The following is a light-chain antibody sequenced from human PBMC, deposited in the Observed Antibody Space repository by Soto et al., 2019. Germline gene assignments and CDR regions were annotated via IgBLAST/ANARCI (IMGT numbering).Light chain of an antibody. V-gene: IGLV2-14*01. CDR2: EVS. CDR1: SNDVGGYNY. Sequence: QSVLTQPASVSVSPGQSITISCTGTSNDVGGYNYVSWYQQHPGKAPKLMIYEVSNRPSGVSDRFSGSKSGNTASLTISGLQAEDEADYYCGSYTSSRIYVFGAGTKVTVL. J-gene: IGLJ1*01. CDR3: GSYTSSRIYV.